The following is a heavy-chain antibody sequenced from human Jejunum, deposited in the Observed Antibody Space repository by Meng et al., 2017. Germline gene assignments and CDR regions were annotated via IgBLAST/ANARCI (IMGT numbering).Heavy chain of an antibody. CDR3: VRDIPSPGYSSVFDY. Sequence: SETLSLTCNVSAYSISSGYYWGWIRQPPGKGLEWIGSICHSGTTYYNPPLKSRVMISVDTSKNQFSLKLSSVTAADTAVYYCVRDIPSPGYSSVFDYLGQGFLVTVSS. D-gene: IGHD6-19*01. J-gene: IGHJ4*02. V-gene: IGHV4-38-2*02. CDR2: ICHSGTT. CDR1: AYSISSGYY.